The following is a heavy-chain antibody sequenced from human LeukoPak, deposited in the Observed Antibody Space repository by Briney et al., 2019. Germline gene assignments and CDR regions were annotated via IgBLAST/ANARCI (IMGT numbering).Heavy chain of an antibody. CDR2: ISAYNGNT. D-gene: IGHD3-10*01. V-gene: IGHV1-18*01. Sequence: ASVKVSCKASGYTFTSYGISWVRQAPGQGLEWMGWISAYNGNTNYAQKLQGRVTMTTDTSTSTAYMELRSLRSDDTAVYYCARITMVRGVGGFDAFDIWGQGTMVTVSS. J-gene: IGHJ3*02. CDR3: ARITMVRGVGGFDAFDI. CDR1: GYTFTSYG.